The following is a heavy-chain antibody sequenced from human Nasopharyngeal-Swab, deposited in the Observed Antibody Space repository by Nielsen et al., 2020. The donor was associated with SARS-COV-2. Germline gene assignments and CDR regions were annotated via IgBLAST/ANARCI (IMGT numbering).Heavy chain of an antibody. Sequence: SVKVSCKTSGGTLTTYSIAWVRQAPGQGLEWMGRIFPLYGSVDYVQRFQGRVTITADESTNTAHMELSSLRSEDTAMYYCARGIEYSSSSWFEYWGQGTLVTVSS. V-gene: IGHV1-69*13. D-gene: IGHD6-6*01. CDR3: ARGIEYSSSSWFEY. CDR1: GGTLTTYS. J-gene: IGHJ4*02. CDR2: IFPLYGSV.